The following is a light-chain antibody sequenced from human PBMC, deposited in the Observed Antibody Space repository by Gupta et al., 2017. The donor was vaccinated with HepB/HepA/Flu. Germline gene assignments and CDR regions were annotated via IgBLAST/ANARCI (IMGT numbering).Light chain of an antibody. Sequence: DIQMTQSPSTPSASVGDRVTITCRASQSISSWLAWYQQKPGKAPKLLIYLASSLESGVPSRFSGSGSETEFTLTVSGLQPDDFATYYCQQENSYPRTFGQGTKVEIK. J-gene: IGKJ1*01. CDR1: QSISSW. CDR3: QQENSYPRT. CDR2: LAS. V-gene: IGKV1-5*03.